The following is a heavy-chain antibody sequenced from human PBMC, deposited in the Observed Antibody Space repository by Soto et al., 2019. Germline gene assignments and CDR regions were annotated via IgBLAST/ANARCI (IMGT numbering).Heavy chain of an antibody. D-gene: IGHD3-10*02. CDR1: GGSISSYY. J-gene: IGHJ5*01. CDR3: ASMIGDPVLSFDS. V-gene: IGHV4-59*01. CDR2: IFYSGST. Sequence: QVQLQESGPGLVKPSETLSLTCTVSGGSISSYYWSWIRQPPGKGLEWIGFIFYSGSTSYNPSLTSRVTISIATSEYQFPLKLNSVTAADTAVYYCASMIGDPVLSFDSWGQGTLVAVSS.